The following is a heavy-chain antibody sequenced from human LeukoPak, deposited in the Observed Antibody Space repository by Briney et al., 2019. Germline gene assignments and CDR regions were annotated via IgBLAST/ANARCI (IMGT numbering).Heavy chain of an antibody. CDR3: ARDRGRLRLGELSLQAY. Sequence: ASVKVSCKASGYTFTGYYMHWVRQAPGQGLEWMGRINPNSGGTNYAQMFQGRVTMTRDTSISTAYMELSRLRSDDTAVYYCARDRGRLRLGELSLQAYWGQGTLVTVSS. CDR2: INPNSGGT. D-gene: IGHD3-16*02. V-gene: IGHV1-2*06. CDR1: GYTFTGYY. J-gene: IGHJ4*02.